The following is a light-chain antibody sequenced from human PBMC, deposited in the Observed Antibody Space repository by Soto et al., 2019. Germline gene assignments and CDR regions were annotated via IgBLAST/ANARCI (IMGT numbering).Light chain of an antibody. CDR1: SSDVGGDNF. Sequence: QSALTQPASVSGSPGQSITISCTGTSSDVGGDNFVSWYQQHPGKAHKLIIYEVTNRPAGVSNRFSGSKSGNTAFLSISGLQAVDEADYYGRSYTSSDTRVFGPGTKLTVL. J-gene: IGLJ1*01. CDR3: RSYTSSDTRV. V-gene: IGLV2-14*01. CDR2: EVT.